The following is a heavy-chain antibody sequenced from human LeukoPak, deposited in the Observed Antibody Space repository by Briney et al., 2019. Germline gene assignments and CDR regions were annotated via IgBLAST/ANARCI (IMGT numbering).Heavy chain of an antibody. CDR1: GYTFTGYH. D-gene: IGHD3-3*01. J-gene: IGHJ4*02. CDR2: FNANSGAT. CDR3: ARDPYDGNYFFDY. Sequence: GGSVKVSCKTSGYTFTGYHVHWVRQAPGQGPEWMGWFNANSGATKYAQKFQGRVTMTRDTSIGTDFMELTSLISDDTAIYYCARDPYDGNYFFDYWGQGTLVTVAS. V-gene: IGHV1-2*02.